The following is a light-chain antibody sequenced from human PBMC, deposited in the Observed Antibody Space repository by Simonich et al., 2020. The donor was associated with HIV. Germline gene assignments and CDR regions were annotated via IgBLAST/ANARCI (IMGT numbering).Light chain of an antibody. CDR3: YSRDSSGNHVV. Sequence: SYELTQPPSVSVSPGQTARITCPGDALPKKYAYLYQLKSAQAPVLVIYEDSKRPSGIPEGFSCSSSGTMATLTISGAQVEDEADYYCYSRDSSGNHVVFGGGTKLTVL. CDR2: EDS. J-gene: IGLJ3*02. V-gene: IGLV3-10*01. CDR1: ALPKKY.